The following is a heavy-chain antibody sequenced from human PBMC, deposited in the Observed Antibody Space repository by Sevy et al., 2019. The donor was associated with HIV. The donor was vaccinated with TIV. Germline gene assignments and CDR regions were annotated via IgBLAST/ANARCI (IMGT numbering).Heavy chain of an antibody. J-gene: IGHJ1*01. CDR3: ARGWEQWLVGDEYFQH. CDR1: GFTVSSNY. CDR2: IYSGGST. D-gene: IGHD6-19*01. V-gene: IGHV3-53*01. Sequence: GGSLRLSCAASGFTVSSNYMSWVRQAPGKGLEWVSVIYSGGSTYYADSVKGRFTISRDNSKNTLYLQMNGLRAEDTAVYYCARGWEQWLVGDEYFQHWGQGTLVTVSS.